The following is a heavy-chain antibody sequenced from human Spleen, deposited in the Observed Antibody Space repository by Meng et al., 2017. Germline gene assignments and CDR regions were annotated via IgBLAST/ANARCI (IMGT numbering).Heavy chain of an antibody. V-gene: IGHV4-4*02. CDR3: ASAGYYYGSGSYSKYYFDY. CDR2: IYHSGST. J-gene: IGHJ4*02. Sequence: QVQLQESGPGLVKPSGTLSLTCAVSGGSIRSSNWWSWVRQPPGKGLEWIGEIYHSGSTNYNPSLKSRVTISLDKSKNQFSLKLSSVTAADTAVYYCASAGYYYGSGSYSKYYFDYWGQGTLVTVSS. D-gene: IGHD3-10*01. CDR1: GGSIRSSNW.